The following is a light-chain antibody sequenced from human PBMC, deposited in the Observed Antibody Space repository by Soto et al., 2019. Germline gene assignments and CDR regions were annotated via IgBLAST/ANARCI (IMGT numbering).Light chain of an antibody. CDR3: PPRRYWQVT. CDR1: QSVSSY. Sequence: ESVLTQAPGTLSLSPGERATLSCRASQSVSSYLAWYQQRPGQAPRLLIYDASNRATGIPARFSGSGSGTDFTITISSLEPEDFAIYYCPPRRYWQVTFGQGTRLEI. CDR2: DAS. V-gene: IGKV3-11*01. J-gene: IGKJ5*01.